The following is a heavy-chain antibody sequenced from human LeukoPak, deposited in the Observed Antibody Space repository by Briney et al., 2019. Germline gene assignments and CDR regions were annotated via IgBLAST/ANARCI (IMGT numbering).Heavy chain of an antibody. Sequence: GGSLRLSCAASGFTFSSYSMNWVRQAPGKGLEWVSCIRGSGVTTRYADAVKGRFTISRDNSKNTLYLQMNSLGADDTAVYFCGRDPNGDYVGAFEFWGQGTMVTVSS. CDR1: GFTFSSYS. J-gene: IGHJ3*01. CDR2: IRGSGVTT. CDR3: GRDPNGDYVGAFEF. V-gene: IGHV3-23*01. D-gene: IGHD4-17*01.